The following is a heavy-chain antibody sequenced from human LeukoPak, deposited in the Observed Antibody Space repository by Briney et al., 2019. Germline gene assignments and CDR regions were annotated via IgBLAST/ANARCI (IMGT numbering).Heavy chain of an antibody. V-gene: IGHV4-38-2*02. CDR1: GYSISSGYY. CDR3: ARVGYCSSTSCYTPWFDP. CDR2: IYHSGST. J-gene: IGHJ5*02. D-gene: IGHD2-2*02. Sequence: SETLSLTCTVSGYSISSGYYWGWIRQPPGRGLEWIGSIYHSGSTYYNPSLKSRVTISVDTSKNQFSLKLSSVTAADTAVYYCARVGYCSSTSCYTPWFDPWGQGTLVTVSS.